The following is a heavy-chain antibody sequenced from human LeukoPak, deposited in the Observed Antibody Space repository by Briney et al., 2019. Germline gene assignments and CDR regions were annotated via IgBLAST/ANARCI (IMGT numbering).Heavy chain of an antibody. Sequence: PGGSQRLSCAASGLTISSYAMSWVRQAPGKGLEWVSAISGSGGSTYYADSVKGRFTISRDNSKNTLYLQMNSLRAEDTAVYYCAKVGILWFGDSQDLDYWGQGTLVTVSS. J-gene: IGHJ4*02. CDR3: AKVGILWFGDSQDLDY. CDR2: ISGSGGST. V-gene: IGHV3-23*01. CDR1: GLTISSYA. D-gene: IGHD3-10*01.